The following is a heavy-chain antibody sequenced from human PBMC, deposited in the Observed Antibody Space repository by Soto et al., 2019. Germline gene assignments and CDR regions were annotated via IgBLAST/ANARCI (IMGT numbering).Heavy chain of an antibody. Sequence: GGSLRLSCAASGFTVSSNYMTWVRQAPGKGLEWVSIIYSDGTTYYADSVKGRFTISRDNSVNTLYLQMNALRPEDTAVYYCARGAKSRAWAWFDPWGQGTLVPSPQ. D-gene: IGHD1-26*01. CDR1: GFTVSSNY. V-gene: IGHV3-53*01. CDR2: IYSDGTT. J-gene: IGHJ5*02. CDR3: ARGAKSRAWAWFDP.